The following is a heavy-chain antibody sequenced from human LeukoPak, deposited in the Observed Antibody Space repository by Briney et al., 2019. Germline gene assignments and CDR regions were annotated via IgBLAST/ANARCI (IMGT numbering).Heavy chain of an antibody. CDR1: GFTFSSYA. V-gene: IGHV3-30*04. CDR2: ISYDGSNK. Sequence: GGSLRLSCAASGFTFSSYAMHWVCQAPGKGLEWVAVISYDGSNKYYADSVKGRFTISRDNSKNTLYLQMNSLRAEDTAVYYCARRSYGSCDYWGQGTLVTVSS. CDR3: ARRSYGSCDY. J-gene: IGHJ4*02. D-gene: IGHD3-10*01.